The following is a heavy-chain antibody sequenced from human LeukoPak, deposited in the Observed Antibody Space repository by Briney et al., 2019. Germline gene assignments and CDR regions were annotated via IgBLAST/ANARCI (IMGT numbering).Heavy chain of an antibody. D-gene: IGHD4-17*01. CDR2: ISGSGGST. V-gene: IGHV3-23*01. CDR1: GFTFSSYA. CDR3: AKGDYGDYVNWFDP. J-gene: IGHJ5*02. Sequence: GGSLRLSCAASGFTFSSYAMSWVRQAPGKGLEWVSAISGSGGSTYYADSVKGRFTVSRDNSKNTLYLQMNSLRAEDTAVYYCAKGDYGDYVNWFDPWGQGTLVTVSS.